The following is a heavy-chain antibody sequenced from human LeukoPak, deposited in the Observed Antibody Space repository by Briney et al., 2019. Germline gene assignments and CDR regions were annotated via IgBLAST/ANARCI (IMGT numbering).Heavy chain of an antibody. Sequence: ASVKVSCKASGGTFGSYAISWVRQAPGQGLEWMGGIIPIFGTANYAQKFQGRVTITADESTSTAYMELSSLRSEDTAVYYCARDPRYYDSSGFDYWGQGTLVTVSS. D-gene: IGHD3-22*01. V-gene: IGHV1-69*13. J-gene: IGHJ4*02. CDR3: ARDPRYYDSSGFDY. CDR1: GGTFGSYA. CDR2: IIPIFGTA.